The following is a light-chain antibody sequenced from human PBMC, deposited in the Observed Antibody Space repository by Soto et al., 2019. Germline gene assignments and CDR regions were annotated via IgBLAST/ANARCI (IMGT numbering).Light chain of an antibody. V-gene: IGLV2-14*01. CDR1: SSDVGGYNY. CDR2: DVS. CDR3: SSYTSSSTVV. Sequence: QSVPTQPASVSGSPGQSITISCPGTSSDVGGYNYVSWYQQHPGKSPKLMIYDVSNRPSGVSNRFSGSKSGNTASLTISGLQAEDEADYYCSSYTSSSTVVFGGGTKLTVL. J-gene: IGLJ2*01.